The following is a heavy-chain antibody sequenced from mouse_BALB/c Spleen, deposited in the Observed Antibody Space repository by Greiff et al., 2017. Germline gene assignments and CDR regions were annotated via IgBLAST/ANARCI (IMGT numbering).Heavy chain of an antibody. D-gene: IGHD2-1*01. J-gene: IGHJ3*01. CDR1: GFTFSSFG. CDR3: ARSKDYGNPAWFAY. V-gene: IGHV5-17*02. Sequence: EVQLVESGGGLVQPGGSRKLSCAASGFTFSSFGMHWVRQAPGKGLEWVAYISSGSSTIYYADTVKGRFTISRDNPKNTLFLQMTSLRSEDTAMYYCARSKDYGNPAWFAYWGQGTLVTVSA. CDR2: ISSGSSTI.